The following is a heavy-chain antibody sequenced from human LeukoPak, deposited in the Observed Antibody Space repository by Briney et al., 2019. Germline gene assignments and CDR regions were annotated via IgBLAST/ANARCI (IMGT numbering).Heavy chain of an antibody. CDR2: ISYDGSNK. CDR1: GFMFDDYG. D-gene: IGHD3-22*01. Sequence: GGSLRLSCAASGFMFDDYGMHWVRQAPGKGLEWVAVISYDGSNKYYADSVKGRFTISRDNSKNTLYLQMNSLRAEDTAVYYCAKTLTMILVLRGGFDYWGQGALVTVSS. J-gene: IGHJ4*02. V-gene: IGHV3-30*18. CDR3: AKTLTMILVLRGGFDY.